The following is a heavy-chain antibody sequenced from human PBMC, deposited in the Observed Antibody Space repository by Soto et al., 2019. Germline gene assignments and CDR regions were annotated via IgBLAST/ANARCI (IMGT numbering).Heavy chain of an antibody. D-gene: IGHD4-17*01. V-gene: IGHV2-5*02. Sequence: QITLKESGPTLVKPTQTLTLTCTFSGFSLSTSGVGVGWIRQPPGKALEWLALIYWDDDKRYSPSLKSRLTITKDTSKNQVVLTMSNMDPVDTATYYCAHIDYGDAKFDYWGQGTLVTVSS. J-gene: IGHJ4*02. CDR2: IYWDDDK. CDR1: GFSLSTSGVG. CDR3: AHIDYGDAKFDY.